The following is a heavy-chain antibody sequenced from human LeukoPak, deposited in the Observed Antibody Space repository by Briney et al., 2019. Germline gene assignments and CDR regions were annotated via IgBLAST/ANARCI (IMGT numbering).Heavy chain of an antibody. Sequence: SETLSLTCTVSGGSVSSGSYYWSWIRQPPGKGLEWIGYIYYSGSTNYNPSLKSRVTISVDTSKNQFSLKLSSVTAADTAVYYCARVNSGVTDEFWFDPWGQGTLVTVPS. V-gene: IGHV4-61*01. CDR2: IYYSGST. D-gene: IGHD2-21*02. CDR1: GGSVSSGSYY. J-gene: IGHJ5*02. CDR3: ARVNSGVTDEFWFDP.